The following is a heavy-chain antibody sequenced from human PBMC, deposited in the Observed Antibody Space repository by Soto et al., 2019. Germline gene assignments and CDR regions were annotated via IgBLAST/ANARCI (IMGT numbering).Heavy chain of an antibody. CDR3: ARADYSGYDLEGFDY. Sequence: QVQLVQSGAEVKKPGASVKVSCKASGYTFTSYGISWVRQAPGQGLEWMGWISVYNGNTNYAQKLQGRVTMTTDTSTSTAYMELRSLRSDDTAGYYCARADYSGYDLEGFDYWGQGTLVTVSS. D-gene: IGHD5-12*01. V-gene: IGHV1-18*04. CDR2: ISVYNGNT. CDR1: GYTFTSYG. J-gene: IGHJ4*02.